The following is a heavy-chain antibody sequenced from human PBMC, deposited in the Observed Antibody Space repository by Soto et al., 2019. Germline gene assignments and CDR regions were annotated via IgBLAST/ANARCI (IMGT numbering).Heavy chain of an antibody. J-gene: IGHJ4*02. V-gene: IGHV3-21*06. D-gene: IGHD2-2*01. CDR1: GFAFSSYT. CDR2: ITISSTYI. CDR3: ARFYAPFES. Sequence: GGSLRLSGAASGFAFSSYTMSWVRQAPGKGLEWVSSITISSTYIYYTDSVKGRFTISRDNARNSLYLQMNSRRAEDTALYYCARFYAPFESWGQGALGTV.